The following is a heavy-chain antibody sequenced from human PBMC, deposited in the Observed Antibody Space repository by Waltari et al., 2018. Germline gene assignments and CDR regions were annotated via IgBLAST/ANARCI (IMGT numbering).Heavy chain of an antibody. D-gene: IGHD3-10*01. J-gene: IGHJ4*02. V-gene: IGHV4-39*01. CDR2: YYNSGNT. CDR1: GDSINNTPDY. Sequence: QLQLQESGPGLVKPSETLSLTCTVSGDSINNTPDYWSWIRQPPGKGLEWVGSYYNSGNTYYNPSLKSRLTISADTSNNQFSLQITSVTAADAAVYFCATDTPGNYYKQWVHWGRGILVTVSS. CDR3: ATDTPGNYYKQWVH.